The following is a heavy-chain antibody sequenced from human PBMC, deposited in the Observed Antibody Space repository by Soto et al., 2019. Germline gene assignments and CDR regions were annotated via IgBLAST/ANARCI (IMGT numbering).Heavy chain of an antibody. J-gene: IGHJ4*02. Sequence: SVKVSCKASAGTFSSYGISWVRQAPGQGLEWMGGIMPIFGTPNYAQKFQGRVTITADESTSTAYMELSSLRSEDTAVYYCAREGRETPFDYWGQGTLVTVSS. V-gene: IGHV1-69*13. CDR2: IMPIFGTP. D-gene: IGHD1-26*01. CDR1: AGTFSSYG. CDR3: AREGRETPFDY.